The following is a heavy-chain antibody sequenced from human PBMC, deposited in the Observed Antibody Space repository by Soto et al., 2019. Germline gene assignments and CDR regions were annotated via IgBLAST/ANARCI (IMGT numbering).Heavy chain of an antibody. CDR2: IWYDGNNK. D-gene: IGHD5-18*01. CDR1: GFTFSSHG. CDR3: AREKMDTMAYCFDY. J-gene: IGHJ4*02. Sequence: PGGSLRLSCEASGFTFSSHGIHWVRQAPGKGLEWVAVIWYDGNNKEYAASVKGRFTISRDNSKNTLYLQMNSLRVEDTAMYFCAREKMDTMAYCFDYWGQGNMVTVS. V-gene: IGHV3-33*01.